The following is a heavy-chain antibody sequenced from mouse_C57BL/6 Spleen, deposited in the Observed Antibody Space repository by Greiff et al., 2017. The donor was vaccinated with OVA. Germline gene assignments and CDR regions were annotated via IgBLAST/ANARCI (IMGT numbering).Heavy chain of an antibody. J-gene: IGHJ2*01. D-gene: IGHD2-3*01. CDR2: IDPETGGT. V-gene: IGHV1-15*01. Sequence: QVQLQQSGAELVRPGASVTLSCKASGYTFTDYEMHWVKQTPVHGLEWIGAIDPETGGTAYNQKFKGKAILTADKSSSTAYMELRSLTSEDSAVYYCTRKGEIYDGYYRYYFDYWGQGTTLTVSS. CDR3: TRKGEIYDGYYRYYFDY. CDR1: GYTFTDYE.